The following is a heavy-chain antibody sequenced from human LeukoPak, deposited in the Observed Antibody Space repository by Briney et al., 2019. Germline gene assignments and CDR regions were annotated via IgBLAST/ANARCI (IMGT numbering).Heavy chain of an antibody. J-gene: IGHJ3*02. V-gene: IGHV3-23*01. CDR3: AKKRDAFDI. D-gene: IGHD5-24*01. Sequence: GGSLRLSCVASGFTFGNYAMGWLRQAPGRRPEWVSSLTDSGGTTYYVDCVKGRFAISRDNSKNTLYLHMNSLRADDTAVYYCAKKRDAFDIWGQGTVVTVSS. CDR1: GFTFGNYA. CDR2: LTDSGGTT.